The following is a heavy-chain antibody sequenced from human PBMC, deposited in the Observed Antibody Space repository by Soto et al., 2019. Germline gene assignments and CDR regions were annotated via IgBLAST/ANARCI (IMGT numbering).Heavy chain of an antibody. CDR3: ARASATPFDY. CDR1: GGTFSSYT. CDR2: IIPILGIA. D-gene: IGHD2-15*01. J-gene: IGHJ4*02. V-gene: IGHV1-69*02. Sequence: QVQLVQSGAEVKKPASSVKVSCKAYGGTFSSYTIRWVRQAPGQGLEWMGRIIPILGIANYAQKFKGRVTITADKSTSTAYMELSSLRSEDTAVYYCARASATPFDYWGQGTLVTVSS.